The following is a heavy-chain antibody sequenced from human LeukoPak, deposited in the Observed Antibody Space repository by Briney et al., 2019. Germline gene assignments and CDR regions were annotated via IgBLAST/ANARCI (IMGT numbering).Heavy chain of an antibody. CDR1: VFTFNTYS. J-gene: IGHJ4*02. D-gene: IGHD2-15*01. Sequence: GGSLRLSCAVSVFTFNTYSMNWVRQAPGKGLEWVSYISSSSSTIYYADSVKGRFTISRDNAENSLYLQMNSLRAEDTAVYYCASRFCSGGSCHYFDQWGQGTLVTVSS. V-gene: IGHV3-48*01. CDR2: ISSSSSTI. CDR3: ASRFCSGGSCHYFDQ.